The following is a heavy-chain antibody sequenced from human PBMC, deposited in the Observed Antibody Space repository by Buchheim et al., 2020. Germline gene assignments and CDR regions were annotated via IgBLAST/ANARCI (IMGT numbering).Heavy chain of an antibody. V-gene: IGHV3-48*03. CDR1: GFAFSNYE. Sequence: EVHLVESGGGLVQPGGSLRLSCAASGFAFSNYEMSWVRQTPGRGLEWISYIASNVNIIYYADSVKGRFTISSDNAKNSLYLQMNSLRGEDTAVYYCVRRGAMVDYWGQGTL. D-gene: IGHD1-26*01. CDR3: VRRGAMVDY. CDR2: IASNVNII. J-gene: IGHJ4*02.